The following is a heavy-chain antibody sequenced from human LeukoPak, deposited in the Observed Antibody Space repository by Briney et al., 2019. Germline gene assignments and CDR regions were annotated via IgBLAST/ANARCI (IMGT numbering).Heavy chain of an antibody. CDR1: GYSISSGYY. D-gene: IGHD3-22*01. CDR2: IYHSGST. V-gene: IGHV4-38-2*02. J-gene: IGHJ4*02. Sequence: PSETLSLTCTASGYSISSGYYWGWIRQPPGKGLEWIGSIYHSGSTYYNPSLKSRVTISVDTSKNQFSLKLSSVTAADTAVYYCARERGGGFDSSGYLDWGQGTLVTVSS. CDR3: ARERGGGFDSSGYLD.